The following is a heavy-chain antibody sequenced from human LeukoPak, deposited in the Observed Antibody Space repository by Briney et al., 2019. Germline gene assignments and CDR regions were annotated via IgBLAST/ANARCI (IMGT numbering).Heavy chain of an antibody. CDR3: ARAYYYGSGRLDP. CDR2: INPNSGGT. V-gene: IGHV1-2*02. J-gene: IGHJ5*02. D-gene: IGHD3-10*01. Sequence: ASVKVSCKAFGYTFTGYYMHWVRQAPGQGLEGMGWINPNSGGTNYAQKFQGRVTMTRDTSISTAYMELSRLRSDDTAVYYCARAYYYGSGRLDPWGQGTLVTVSS. CDR1: GYTFTGYY.